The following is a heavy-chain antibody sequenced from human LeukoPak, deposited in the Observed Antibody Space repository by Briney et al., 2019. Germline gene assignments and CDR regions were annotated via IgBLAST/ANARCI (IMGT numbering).Heavy chain of an antibody. CDR1: GFTFSSYA. CDR2: ISSNGGST. V-gene: IGHV3-64*01. CDR3: ARDLFRETVAGRYYYYYYMDV. Sequence: GGSLRLSCAASGFTFSSYAMHWVRQAPGKGLEYVSAISSNGGSTYYANSVKGRFTISRDNSKNTLYLQMGSLRAEDMAVYYCARDLFRETVAGRYYYYYYMDVWGKGTTVTVSS. D-gene: IGHD6-19*01. J-gene: IGHJ6*03.